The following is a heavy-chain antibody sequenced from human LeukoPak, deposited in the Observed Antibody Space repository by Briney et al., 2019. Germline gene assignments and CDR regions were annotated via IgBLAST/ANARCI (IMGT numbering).Heavy chain of an antibody. V-gene: IGHV4-4*07. CDR3: ARDSSSSWLHYVDY. Sequence: SDTLYLTCTVSGGSSSSYYRSWIRQPAGKRLEWLRRIYTSGSTNYNPSLKSRVTMSVDSSKNQFSLKLSSVTAADTAVYYCARDSSSSWLHYVDYWGQGTLVTGSS. D-gene: IGHD6-13*01. J-gene: IGHJ4*02. CDR1: GGSSSSYY. CDR2: IYTSGST.